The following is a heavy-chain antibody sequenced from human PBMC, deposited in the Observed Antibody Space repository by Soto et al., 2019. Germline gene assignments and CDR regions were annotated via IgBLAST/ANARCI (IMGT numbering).Heavy chain of an antibody. J-gene: IGHJ4*02. CDR1: GGSISSSSYY. D-gene: IGHD6-19*01. CDR2: IYYSGST. V-gene: IGHV4-39*07. CDR3: ATSGGTGY. Sequence: SETLSLTCTVSGGSISSSSYYWGWIRQPPGKGLEWIGSIYYSGSTNYNPSLKSRVTISVDTSKNQFSLKLSSVTAADTAVYYCATSGGTGYWGQGTLVTVSS.